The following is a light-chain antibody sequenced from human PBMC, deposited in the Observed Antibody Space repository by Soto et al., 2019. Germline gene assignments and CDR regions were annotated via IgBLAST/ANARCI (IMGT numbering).Light chain of an antibody. CDR1: QSVRSY. CDR2: DAS. J-gene: IGKJ2*01. CDR3: QQRSNWPRT. V-gene: IGKV3-11*01. Sequence: EIVLTQSPATLSLSPGERATLSCRASQSVRSYLAWYQQKPGQAPSLLIYDASNRATGIPARFSGSGSGTDFTLNISSLEPEDFAVYYCQQRSNWPRTFGQGTKLEIK.